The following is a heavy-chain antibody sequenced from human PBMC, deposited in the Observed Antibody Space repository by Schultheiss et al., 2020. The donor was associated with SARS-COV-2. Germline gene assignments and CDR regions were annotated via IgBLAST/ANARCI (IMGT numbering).Heavy chain of an antibody. V-gene: IGHV4-59*08. CDR2: IYYSGST. CDR1: GGSISSYY. CDR3: ARGKGGRAPFDI. D-gene: IGHD1-26*01. Sequence: SETLSLTCTVSGGSISSYYWSWIRQPPGKGLEWIGYIYYSGSTNYNPSLKSRVTISVDTSMNQFSLKLSSVTAADTAVYYCARGKGGRAPFDIWGQGTMVTVSS. J-gene: IGHJ3*02.